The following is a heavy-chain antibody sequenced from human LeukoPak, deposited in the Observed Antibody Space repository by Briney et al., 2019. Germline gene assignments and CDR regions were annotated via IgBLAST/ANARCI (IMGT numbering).Heavy chain of an antibody. Sequence: ASVKVSCKASGYTFTNYIMNWVRQAPGQGLECMGWINTNTGNPTYVQGFTGRFVFSLDTSVSTAYLQISSLKAEDTAVYYCARGGYCRSDDCYSNYFDPWGQEPWSPSPQ. J-gene: IGHJ5*02. CDR1: GYTFTNYI. V-gene: IGHV7-4-1*02. CDR3: ARGGYCRSDDCYSNYFDP. CDR2: INTNTGNP. D-gene: IGHD2-15*01.